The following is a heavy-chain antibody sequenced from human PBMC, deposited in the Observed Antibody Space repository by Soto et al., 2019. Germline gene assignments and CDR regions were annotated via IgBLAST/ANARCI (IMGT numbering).Heavy chain of an antibody. CDR2: INTDGSIT. J-gene: IGHJ4*02. V-gene: IGHV3-74*03. D-gene: IGHD2-21*01. CDR1: GFSFSSHW. Sequence: EVQLVESGGGFVQPGGSLRLSCAASGFSFSSHWMHWVRRVPGRGLVWVSRINTDGSITEYVDSVKGRFTMSRDNAKNTLYLQMNSLRVEDTAVYYCARDGEGFWGQGTLVTVSS. CDR3: ARDGEGF.